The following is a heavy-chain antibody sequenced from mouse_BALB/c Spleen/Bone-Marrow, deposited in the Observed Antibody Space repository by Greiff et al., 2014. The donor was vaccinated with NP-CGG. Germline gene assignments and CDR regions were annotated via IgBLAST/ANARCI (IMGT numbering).Heavy chain of an antibody. CDR2: IRNKANGYTT. Sequence: EVKLMESGGSLVQPGGSLRLSCATSGFTFTDYYMSWVRQPPGKALEWLGFIRNKANGYTTEYSASVKGRFTISRDNSQSILYLQMNTLRAEDSATYYCAVMDYWGQGTSVTVSS. CDR3: AVMDY. J-gene: IGHJ4*01. CDR1: GFTFTDYY. V-gene: IGHV7-3*02.